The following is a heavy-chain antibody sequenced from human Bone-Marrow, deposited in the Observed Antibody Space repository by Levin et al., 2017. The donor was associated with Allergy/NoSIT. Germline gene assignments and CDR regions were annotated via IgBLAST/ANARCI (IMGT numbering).Heavy chain of an antibody. CDR1: GGTFNTYS. D-gene: IGHD3-16*01. J-gene: IGHJ6*02. CDR2: IIPVFGSP. CDR3: VLPYGLPDMDI. Sequence: PGESLKISCKVSGGTFNTYSLNWVRQVPGQGLEWMGGIIPVFGSPHYSQKFQDRVTITADKSATTAHMEVRTLRSEDTAIYYCVLPYGLPDMDIWGQGTAVTVSS. V-gene: IGHV1-69*06.